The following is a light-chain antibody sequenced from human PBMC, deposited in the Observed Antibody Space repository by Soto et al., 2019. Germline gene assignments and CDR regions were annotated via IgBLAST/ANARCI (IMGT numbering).Light chain of an antibody. J-gene: IGKJ1*01. CDR2: DAS. V-gene: IGKV1-17*01. CDR1: QGIRND. CDR3: QQYNSYSWT. Sequence: IQMTQYPTSLSASVGDRVTITCRASQGIRNDLGWYQQKPGKAPKLLIYDASSLQSGVPSRFSGSGSGTEFTLTITSLQPDDFATYYCQQYNSYSWTFGQGTNVDNK.